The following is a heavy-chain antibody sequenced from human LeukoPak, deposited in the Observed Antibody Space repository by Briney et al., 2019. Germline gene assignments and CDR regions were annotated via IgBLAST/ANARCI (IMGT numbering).Heavy chain of an antibody. CDR2: IKQDGGEK. D-gene: IGHD6-19*01. V-gene: IGHV3-7*01. CDR3: ARDGGGSGWYQYYFDY. Sequence: AGGSLRLSCAASGFTFSDYYMSWVRQAPGKGLEWVANIKQDGGEKYYLDSVKGRFTVSRDNAKNSLYLQMNSLRAEDTAVYYCARDGGGSGWYQYYFDYWGQGTLVTVSS. J-gene: IGHJ4*02. CDR1: GFTFSDYY.